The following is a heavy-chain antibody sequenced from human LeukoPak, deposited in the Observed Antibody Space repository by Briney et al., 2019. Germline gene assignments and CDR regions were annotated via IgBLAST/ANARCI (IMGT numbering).Heavy chain of an antibody. J-gene: IGHJ6*03. CDR1: GGTFSSYA. D-gene: IGHD2-2*01. CDR3: ARAPLVVPAATNYYYYYMDV. Sequence: SVKVSCKASGGTFSSYAISWVRQAPGQGLEWMGGIIPIFGTANYAQKFQGRVTITADESTSTAYMELSSLRSEDTAVYYCARAPLVVPAATNYYYYYMDVWGKGTTVTVSS. CDR2: IIPIFGTA. V-gene: IGHV1-69*13.